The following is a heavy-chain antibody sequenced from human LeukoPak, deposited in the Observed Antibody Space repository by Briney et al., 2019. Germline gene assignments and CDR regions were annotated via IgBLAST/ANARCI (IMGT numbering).Heavy chain of an antibody. CDR3: ARGIPSFTLFGVVIY. CDR2: INPNNGGT. D-gene: IGHD3-3*01. Sequence: ASVKVSCKPSGYNFPGYDIHWVRQAPGHGPEWMGLINPNNGGTEYAQRFQGRVTMTRDTSISTAFMELSGLRSDDTAVYYCARGIPSFTLFGVVIYWGQGTAVTVSS. CDR1: GYNFPGYD. V-gene: IGHV1-2*02. J-gene: IGHJ4*02.